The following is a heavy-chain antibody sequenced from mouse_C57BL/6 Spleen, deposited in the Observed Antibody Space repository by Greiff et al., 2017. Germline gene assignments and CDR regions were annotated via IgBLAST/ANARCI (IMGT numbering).Heavy chain of an antibody. CDR2: IYWDDDK. CDR1: GFSLSTSGMG. Sequence: QVTLKESGPGILQSSQTLSLTCSFSGFSLSTSGMGVSWIRQPSGQGLVWLVHIYWDDDKRNNPSLKSRPTISKDTSRNQLFLKITSVYTADTATYSCARRGYGYFGYFDVWGTGTSVTVSS. CDR3: ARRGYGYFGYFDV. V-gene: IGHV8-12*01. J-gene: IGHJ1*03. D-gene: IGHD2-2*01.